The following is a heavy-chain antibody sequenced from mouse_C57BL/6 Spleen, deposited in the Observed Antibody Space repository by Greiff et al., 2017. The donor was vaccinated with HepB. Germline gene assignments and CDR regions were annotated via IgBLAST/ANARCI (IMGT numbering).Heavy chain of an antibody. CDR3: ARPQLGPWYFDV. Sequence: EVKLVESGGGLVKPGGSLKLSCAASGFTFSSYTMSWVRQTPEKRLEWVATISGGGGNTYYPDSVKGRFTISRDNAKNTLYLQMSSLRSEDTALYYCARPQLGPWYFDVWGTGTTVTVSS. CDR1: GFTFSSYT. J-gene: IGHJ1*03. D-gene: IGHD4-1*02. CDR2: ISGGGGNT. V-gene: IGHV5-9*01.